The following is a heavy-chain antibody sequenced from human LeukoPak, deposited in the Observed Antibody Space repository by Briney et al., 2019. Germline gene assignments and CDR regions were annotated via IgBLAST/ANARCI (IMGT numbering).Heavy chain of an antibody. V-gene: IGHV3-48*01. Sequence: PGGSLRLSCAASGFTFSSYSMNRVRQAPGKGLEWVSYIGTSSSTIYYADSVKGRFTVSRDNAKNSLYLQMNSLRAEDTAVYYCARDRYYYGSGSHAYWGQGTLVTVSS. J-gene: IGHJ4*02. CDR3: ARDRYYYGSGSHAY. D-gene: IGHD3-10*01. CDR1: GFTFSSYS. CDR2: IGTSSSTI.